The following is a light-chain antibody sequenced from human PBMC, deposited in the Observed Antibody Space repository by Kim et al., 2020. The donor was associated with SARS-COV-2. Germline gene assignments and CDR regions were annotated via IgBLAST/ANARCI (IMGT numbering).Light chain of an antibody. CDR3: QVWESTSDCV. CDR1: NSGRKS. J-gene: IGLJ2*01. Sequence: VTPGKKVRITCRGNNSGRKSVHWYQQKPGQAPVLVIYYNTDRPSGIPERFSGSTSEKTATLTIGRVEAGDEADFYCQVWESTSDCVFGGGTQLTVL. CDR2: YNT. V-gene: IGLV3-21*01.